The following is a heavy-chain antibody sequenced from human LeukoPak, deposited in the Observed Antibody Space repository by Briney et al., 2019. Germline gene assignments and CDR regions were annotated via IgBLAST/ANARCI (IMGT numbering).Heavy chain of an antibody. CDR2: MNPNSGNT. Sequence: ASVKVSCKXSGYTFTGYYMHWVRQATGQGLEWMGWMNPNSGNTGYAQKFQGRVTMTRNTSISTAYMELSSLRSEDTAVYYCARGRENLQSGADYWGQGTLVTVSS. CDR3: ARGRENLQSGADY. J-gene: IGHJ4*02. V-gene: IGHV1-8*02. D-gene: IGHD5-24*01. CDR1: GYTFTGYY.